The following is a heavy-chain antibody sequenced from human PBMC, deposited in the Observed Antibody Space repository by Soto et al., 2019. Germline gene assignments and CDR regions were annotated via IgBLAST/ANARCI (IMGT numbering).Heavy chain of an antibody. V-gene: IGHV3-30*18. J-gene: IGHJ5*02. CDR3: AKDRAYIRRPDWFDP. CDR2: ISYDGSNK. Sequence: QVQLVESGGGVVQPGRSLRLSCAASGFTFSSYGMHWVRQAPGKGLEWVAVISYDGSNKYYADSVKGRFTISRDNSKNPLYLQMNGLSDEDTAVYYRAKDRAYIRRPDWFDPWGQGTLVTVSS. D-gene: IGHD6-6*01. CDR1: GFTFSSYG.